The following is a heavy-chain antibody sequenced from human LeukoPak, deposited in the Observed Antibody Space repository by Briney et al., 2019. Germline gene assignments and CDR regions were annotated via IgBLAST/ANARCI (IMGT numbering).Heavy chain of an antibody. CDR3: AKSSYYDASGYYREFYFDS. J-gene: IGHJ4*02. CDR1: GFTFSSYA. Sequence: GGSLRLSCAASGFTFSSYAMSWVRQAPGKGLEWVSAISGSGGSTYYADSVKGRFTISRDKTKNTLYLQMNSLRAEDTAVYYCAKSSYYDASGYYREFYFDSWGQGTLVTVSS. D-gene: IGHD3-22*01. CDR2: ISGSGGST. V-gene: IGHV3-23*01.